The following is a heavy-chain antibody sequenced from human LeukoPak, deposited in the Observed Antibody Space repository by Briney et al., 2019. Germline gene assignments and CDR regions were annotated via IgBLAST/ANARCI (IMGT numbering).Heavy chain of an antibody. CDR1: GFTFSNYW. V-gene: IGHV3-74*01. J-gene: IGHJ4*02. CDR2: INGDGIST. CDR3: ARDVGNFDY. Sequence: PGGSLRLSCAASGFTFSNYWMHWVRQAPGKGLVWVSRINGDGISTGYADSVKGRFTVSRDNAKKTLYLQMNSLRAEDTAVYYCARDVGNFDYWGRGTLVTVSS.